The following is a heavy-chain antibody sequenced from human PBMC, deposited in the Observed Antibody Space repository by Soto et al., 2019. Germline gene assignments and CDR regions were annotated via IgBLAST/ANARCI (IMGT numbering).Heavy chain of an antibody. CDR2: IIPILGIA. CDR3: ARDGVVPAAKPYYYYYGMDV. J-gene: IGHJ6*02. Sequence: GASVKVSCKASGYTFTSYAISWVRQAPGQGLEWMGRIIPILGIANYAQKFQGRVTITADKSTSTAYMELSSLRSEDTAVYYCARDGVVPAAKPYYYYYGMDVWCQGTTVTV. D-gene: IGHD2-2*02. V-gene: IGHV1-69*04. CDR1: GYTFTSYA.